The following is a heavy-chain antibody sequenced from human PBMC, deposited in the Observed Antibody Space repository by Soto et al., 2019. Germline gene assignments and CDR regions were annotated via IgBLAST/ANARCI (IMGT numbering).Heavy chain of an antibody. CDR3: ARATTVTDY. CDR1: GFIFSDHY. J-gene: IGHJ4*02. V-gene: IGHV3-72*01. D-gene: IGHD4-17*01. Sequence: EVQLVESGGGLAQPGGSLRLSCAASGFIFSDHYMDWVRQAPGKGLEWVGRTRNKANSHTTEYAASVKGRFTISRDDSKNSLYLQMNSLKIEDTAVYYCARATTVTDYWGQGTLVTVSS. CDR2: TRNKANSHTT.